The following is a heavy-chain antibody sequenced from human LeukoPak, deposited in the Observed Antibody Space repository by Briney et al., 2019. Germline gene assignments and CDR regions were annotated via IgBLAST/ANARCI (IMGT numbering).Heavy chain of an antibody. J-gene: IGHJ5*02. Sequence: PSETLSLTCTVSGGSITSYFWSWIRQPPGKGLEWIGYIYYSGSSNYNPSLKSRVTISVDTSKNQFSLKLSSVTAADTAVYYCARDPGNSGWPWSWFDPWGQGTLVTVSS. CDR3: ARDPGNSGWPWSWFDP. CDR2: IYYSGSS. D-gene: IGHD6-19*01. V-gene: IGHV4-59*01. CDR1: GGSITSYF.